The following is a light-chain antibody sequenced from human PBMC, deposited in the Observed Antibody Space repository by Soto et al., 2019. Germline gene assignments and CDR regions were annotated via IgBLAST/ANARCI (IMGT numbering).Light chain of an antibody. CDR3: EQTNSFPPT. J-gene: IGKJ4*01. Sequence: DIQMTQSPSSVSASVGDRVTITCRRSQRIAGWLAWYQQKPGKAPNLLIYAASTLRSGVPSRFSGDGSGTDFSLTINNLQPEDFATYYCEQTNSFPPTFGGGTKVEMK. CDR2: AAS. CDR1: QRIAGW. V-gene: IGKV1-12*01.